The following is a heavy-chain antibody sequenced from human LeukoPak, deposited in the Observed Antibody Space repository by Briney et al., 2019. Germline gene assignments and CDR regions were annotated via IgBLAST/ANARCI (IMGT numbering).Heavy chain of an antibody. CDR3: ARGVSSGSNVDPIDS. CDR2: MYSGGAT. J-gene: IGHJ4*02. D-gene: IGHD3-22*01. V-gene: IGHV3-53*01. CDR1: GFSVSSNY. Sequence: GGSLRLSCAASGFSVSSNYMSWVRQAPGKGLEWVSVMYSGGATHYGNSVQGRFTVSRDNSKNTLYLQMNSLRAEDTATYYCARGVSSGSNVDPIDSWGQGTPVIVSS.